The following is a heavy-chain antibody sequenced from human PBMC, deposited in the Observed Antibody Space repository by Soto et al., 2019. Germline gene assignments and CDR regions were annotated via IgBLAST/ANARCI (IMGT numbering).Heavy chain of an antibody. J-gene: IGHJ4*02. Sequence: QLQLQESGPGLVKPSETLSLTCTVSSGSISSSSYYWGWIRQPPGKGLEWIGSIYYSGSTYYNPSLKSRVTISVDTSKNQFSLKLSSVTAADTAVYYCARHARAQWLAQGYWGQGTLVTVSS. D-gene: IGHD6-19*01. CDR1: SGSISSSSYY. V-gene: IGHV4-39*01. CDR2: IYYSGST. CDR3: ARHARAQWLAQGY.